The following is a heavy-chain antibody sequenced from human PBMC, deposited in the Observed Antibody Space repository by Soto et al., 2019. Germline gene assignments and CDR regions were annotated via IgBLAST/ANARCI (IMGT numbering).Heavy chain of an antibody. CDR1: VFSFSRYR. Sequence: PGGSLRLSCVVSVFSFSRYRMHWVRQVPGQSPFWASRISDDGTTTNYADSVRGRFTISRDNSKSTLYLQMNNLKPDDTAIYYCTRGPRADSSGTRANWGPGTPVTVSS. D-gene: IGHD1-26*01. CDR2: ISDDGTTT. CDR3: TRGPRADSSGTRAN. J-gene: IGHJ4*02. V-gene: IGHV3-74*01.